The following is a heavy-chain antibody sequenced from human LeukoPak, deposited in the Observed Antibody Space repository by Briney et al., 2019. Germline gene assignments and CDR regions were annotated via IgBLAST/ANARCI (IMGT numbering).Heavy chain of an antibody. CDR2: SYYSGST. V-gene: IGHV4-59*12. CDR3: ARVGDIVLIPAALVLDP. CDR1: GGSISSYY. D-gene: IGHD2-2*01. J-gene: IGHJ5*02. Sequence: SETLSLTCTVSGGSISSYYWSWIRQPPGKGLEWIGNSYYSGSTYYNPSLKSRVTISVDTSKNQFSLKLNSVTAADTAVYYCARVGDIVLIPAALVLDPWGQGTLVTVSS.